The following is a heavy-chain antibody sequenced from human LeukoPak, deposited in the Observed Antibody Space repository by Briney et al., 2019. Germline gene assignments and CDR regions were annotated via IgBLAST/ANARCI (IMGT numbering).Heavy chain of an antibody. CDR1: GYTFTGYY. CDR2: INPNSGGT. J-gene: IGHJ4*02. Sequence: GASVKVSCKASGYTFTGYYMHWVRQAPGQGLEWMGWINPNSGGTNYAQKFQGRVTMTRDTSISTAYMELSRLRSDDTAVYYCARDGTHYYGSGIAGYWGQGTLVTVSS. V-gene: IGHV1-2*02. D-gene: IGHD3-10*01. CDR3: ARDGTHYYGSGIAGY.